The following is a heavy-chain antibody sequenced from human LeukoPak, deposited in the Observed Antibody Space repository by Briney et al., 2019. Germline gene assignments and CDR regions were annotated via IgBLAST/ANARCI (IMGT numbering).Heavy chain of an antibody. Sequence: GGSLRLSCAASGFTVSSNYMSWVRQAPGKGLEWVSAISGSGGSTYYADSVKGRFTISRDNSKNTLYLQMNSLRAEDTAVYYCAKGPLGATRAYYFDYWGQGTLVTVSS. CDR2: ISGSGGST. J-gene: IGHJ4*02. D-gene: IGHD1-26*01. V-gene: IGHV3-23*01. CDR3: AKGPLGATRAYYFDY. CDR1: GFTVSSNY.